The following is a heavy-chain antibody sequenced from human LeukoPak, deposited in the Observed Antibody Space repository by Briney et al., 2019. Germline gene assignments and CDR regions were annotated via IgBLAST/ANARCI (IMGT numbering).Heavy chain of an antibody. V-gene: IGHV4-34*01. CDR2: INHSGST. CDR1: GGSFSGYY. J-gene: IGHJ6*02. D-gene: IGHD5-24*01. CDR3: ARSALTGMRQYARKNDYYYGMEF. Sequence: SETLSLTCAVYGGSFSGYYWSWIRQPPGKGLEWIGEINHSGSTNYNPSLQSRVTISVDTSKNHFSLRLSSVTAADTAVYYCARSALTGMRQYARKNDYYYGMEFWGQGATVIVSS.